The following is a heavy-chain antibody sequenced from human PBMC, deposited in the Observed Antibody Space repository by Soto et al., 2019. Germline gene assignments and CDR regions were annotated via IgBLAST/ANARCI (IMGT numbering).Heavy chain of an antibody. Sequence: PSETLSLTCTVSGDSITRSNVYWGWIRQTPGKGLEWLGSIFYRGSTFYNPALKSRVTFSVDTSKNHFSLKLSYVTAADTAVYYCARHKTTMLTVVSAFDPWGQGTRVTVSS. CDR3: ARHKTTMLTVVSAFDP. D-gene: IGHD3-22*01. CDR2: IFYRGST. V-gene: IGHV4-39*02. CDR1: GDSITRSNVY. J-gene: IGHJ5*02.